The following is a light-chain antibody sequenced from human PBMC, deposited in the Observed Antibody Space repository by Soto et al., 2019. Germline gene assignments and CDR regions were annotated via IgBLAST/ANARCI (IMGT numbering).Light chain of an antibody. V-gene: IGKV4-1*01. CDR2: WAS. CDR1: QSVLYSSNNKNY. Sequence: DIVMTQTPDSLAVSLGERATINCKSSQSVLYSSNNKNYLAWYQRKPGQPPNLLIYWASTRESGVPDRFSGGGSGTDFTLTISSRQAEDFAVYFCQQYGSSPRTFGQGTKVDIK. J-gene: IGKJ1*01. CDR3: QQYGSSPRT.